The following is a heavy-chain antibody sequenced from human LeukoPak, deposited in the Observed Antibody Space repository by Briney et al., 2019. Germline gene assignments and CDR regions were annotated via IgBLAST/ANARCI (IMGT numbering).Heavy chain of an antibody. CDR1: GGSISGYY. D-gene: IGHD2-15*01. Sequence: PSETLSLTCTVSGGSISGYYWSCIRQPLGKGMKWIGYIHYCGTTLYNPSLSSRVTMSVDTSKNQFSLKLNSVTAADTAVYYCARHDPVALFQRGMDVWGQGTTVTVSS. V-gene: IGHV4-59*08. J-gene: IGHJ6*02. CDR3: ARHDPVALFQRGMDV. CDR2: IHYCGTT.